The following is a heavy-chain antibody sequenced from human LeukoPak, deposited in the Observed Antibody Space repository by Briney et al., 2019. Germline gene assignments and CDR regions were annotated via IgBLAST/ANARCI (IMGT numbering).Heavy chain of an antibody. J-gene: IGHJ4*02. CDR3: AKDRRGGGYNWLDYFDY. D-gene: IGHD5-24*01. CDR2: ISGSGGST. V-gene: IGHV3-23*01. CDR1: GFTFSSYW. Sequence: PGGSLRLSCAASGFTFSSYWMSWVRQAPGKGLEWVSAISGSGGSTYYADSVKGRFTISRDNSKNTLYLQMNSLRAEDTAVYYCAKDRRGGGYNWLDYFDYWGQGTLVTVSS.